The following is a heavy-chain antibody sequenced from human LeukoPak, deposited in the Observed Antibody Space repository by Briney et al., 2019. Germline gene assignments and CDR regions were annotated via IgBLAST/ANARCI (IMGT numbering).Heavy chain of an antibody. V-gene: IGHV1-3*01. CDR2: INAGNGNT. CDR1: GYTFTSYA. Sequence: ASVKVSCKASGYTFTSYAMRWVRQAPGQRLEWMGWINAGNGNTKYSQKFQGRVTITRDTSASTAYMELSSLRSEDTAVYYCARGRGGSGSYYRFWGQGTLVTVSS. CDR3: ARGRGGSGSYYRF. J-gene: IGHJ4*02. D-gene: IGHD3-10*01.